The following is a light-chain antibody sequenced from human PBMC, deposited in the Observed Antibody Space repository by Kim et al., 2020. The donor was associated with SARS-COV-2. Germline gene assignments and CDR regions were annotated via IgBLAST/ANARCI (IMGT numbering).Light chain of an antibody. J-gene: IGLJ3*02. Sequence: SYELTQPPSVSVSPGQTASITCSGDKLGDKYACWYQQKPGQSPVLVIYQDSKRTSGIPERFSGSNSGNTATLTISGTQAMDEADYYCQAWDSSTWVFCGGTQLTVL. CDR3: QAWDSSTWV. CDR1: KLGDKY. CDR2: QDS. V-gene: IGLV3-1*01.